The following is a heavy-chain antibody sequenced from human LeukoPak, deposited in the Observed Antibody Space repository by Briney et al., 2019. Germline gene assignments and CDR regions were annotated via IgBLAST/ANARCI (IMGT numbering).Heavy chain of an antibody. CDR3: ARVCCYTAMDV. CDR2: TNMDGSEI. V-gene: IGHV3-74*01. Sequence: PGGSLRLSCAASGFTFNNYWMHWFRQVPGKGLVWVSRTNMDGSEIGYADSVKGRFTISRDNAKNTLYLQMNSLKEEDTAVYYCARVCCYTAMDVWGQGTTVTVSS. D-gene: IGHD2-15*01. J-gene: IGHJ6*02. CDR1: GFTFNNYW.